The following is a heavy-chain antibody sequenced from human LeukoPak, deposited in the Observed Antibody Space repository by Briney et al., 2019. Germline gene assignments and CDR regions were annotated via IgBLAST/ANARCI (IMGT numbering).Heavy chain of an antibody. D-gene: IGHD2-2*01. V-gene: IGHV1-46*01. CDR2: INPSGGST. Sequence: ASVKVSCKASGYTFTSYYTHWVRQAPGQGLEWMGIINPSGGSTSYAQKFQGRVTMTRDTSTSTVYMELSSLRSEDTAVYYCARRARGCSSTSCPTINSFDYWGQGTLVTVSS. J-gene: IGHJ4*02. CDR1: GYTFTSYY. CDR3: ARRARGCSSTSCPTINSFDY.